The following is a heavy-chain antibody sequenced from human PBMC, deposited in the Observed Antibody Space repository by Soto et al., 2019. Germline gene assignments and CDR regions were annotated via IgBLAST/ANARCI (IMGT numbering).Heavy chain of an antibody. Sequence: SGPTLVNPTETLTLTCTFSGFPLSTSGVGVGWIRQPPGKALEWLAFIYWDDDERYSPSLQSRLTITKDTSINRVVLTMTNMDPVDTATYYCVLIVEALPVRGAPDSRRQRTLDIGSS. J-gene: IGHJ4*02. CDR3: VLIVEALPVRGAPDS. CDR2: IYWDDDE. CDR1: GFPLSTSGVG. D-gene: IGHD6-6*01. V-gene: IGHV2-5*02.